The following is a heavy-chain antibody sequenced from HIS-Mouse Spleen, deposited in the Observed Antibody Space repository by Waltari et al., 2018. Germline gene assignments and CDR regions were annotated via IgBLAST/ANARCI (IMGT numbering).Heavy chain of an antibody. CDR2: ISYDGSNK. D-gene: IGHD3-16*01. Sequence: QVQLVESGGGVVQPGRSLRLSCAASGFTFSSYAMHWVRQAPGKGLEWVAVISYDGSNKYYADSVKGRVTISRDNSKNTLYLQMNSLRAEDTAVYYCARDPPYDRYYFDYWGQGTLVTVSS. CDR1: GFTFSSYA. J-gene: IGHJ4*02. V-gene: IGHV3-30*04. CDR3: ARDPPYDRYYFDY.